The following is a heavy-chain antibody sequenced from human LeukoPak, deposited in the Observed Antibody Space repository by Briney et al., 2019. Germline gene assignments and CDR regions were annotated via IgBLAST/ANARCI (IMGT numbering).Heavy chain of an antibody. CDR1: GGSISNTNW. Sequence: SGTLSLTCGVSGGSISNTNWWTWVRQPPGKGLEWIGEVNLQGSTNYNPSLKSRVAISVDKSENHISLKLTSVTAADTAVYYCATHSSTWQNYYYYGLDVWGQGTTVTVSS. CDR3: ATHSSTWQNYYYYGLDV. J-gene: IGHJ6*02. V-gene: IGHV4-4*02. CDR2: VNLQGST. D-gene: IGHD3-22*01.